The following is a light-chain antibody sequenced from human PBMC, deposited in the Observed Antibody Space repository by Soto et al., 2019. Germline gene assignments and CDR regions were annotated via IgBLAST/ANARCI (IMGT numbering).Light chain of an antibody. J-gene: IGLJ1*01. Sequence: QSALTQPPSASGSPGQSVAISCTGTSSDVGGYNYVSWYQQHPGKAPKLMIYEVNKRPSGVPDRFSGSKSGNTASLTVSGLQAEDEADYYCCSHAGSKNYYLFGPGTKLTVL. CDR3: CSHAGSKNYYL. CDR2: EVN. CDR1: SSDVGGYNY. V-gene: IGLV2-8*01.